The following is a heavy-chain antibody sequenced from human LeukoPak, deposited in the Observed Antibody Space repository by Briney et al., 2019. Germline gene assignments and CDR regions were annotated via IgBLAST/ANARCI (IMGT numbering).Heavy chain of an antibody. CDR1: GLTLSNVW. D-gene: IGHD3-16*01. Sequence: GGSLRLSCAVSGLTLSNVWMNWVRQAPGKGLEWVASINHNGNVNYYVDSVKGRFTISRDNAKNSLYLQMSNLRAEDTAVYFCARGGGLDVWGQGATVTVSS. J-gene: IGHJ6*02. CDR3: ARGGGLDV. CDR2: INHNGNVN. V-gene: IGHV3-7*03.